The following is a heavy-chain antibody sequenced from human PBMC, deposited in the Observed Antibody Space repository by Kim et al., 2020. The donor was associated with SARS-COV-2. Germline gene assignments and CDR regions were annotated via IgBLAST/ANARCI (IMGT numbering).Heavy chain of an antibody. V-gene: IGHV1-69*13. Sequence: SVKVSCKASGGTFSSYAISWVRQAPGQGLEWMGGIIPIFGTANYAQKFQGRVTITADESTSTAYMELSSLRSEDTAVYYCARDHLQGDTAMVPLTWGQGTLVTVSS. CDR2: IIPIFGTA. CDR1: GGTFSSYA. CDR3: ARDHLQGDTAMVPLT. D-gene: IGHD5-18*01. J-gene: IGHJ5*02.